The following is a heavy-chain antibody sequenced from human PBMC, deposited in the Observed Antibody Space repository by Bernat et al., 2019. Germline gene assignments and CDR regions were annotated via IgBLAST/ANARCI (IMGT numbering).Heavy chain of an antibody. V-gene: IGHV4-38-2*02. D-gene: IGHD3-22*01. J-gene: IGHJ1*01. CDR2: IYHSGST. CDR3: ASVSIGAEYFQH. CDR1: GGSISSGDYY. Sequence: QVQLQESGPGLVKPSQTLSLTCTVSGGSISSGDYYWGWIRQPPGKGLEWIGSIYHSGSTYYNPSLKSRVTISVDTSKNQFSLKLSSVTAADTAVYYCASVSIGAEYFQHWGQGTLVTVSS.